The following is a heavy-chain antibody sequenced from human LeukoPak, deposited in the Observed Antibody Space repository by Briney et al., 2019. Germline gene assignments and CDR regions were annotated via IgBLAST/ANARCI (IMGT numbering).Heavy chain of an antibody. CDR3: ARDTPGQYYDFWSGYYSGDVGLDY. Sequence: ASVKVSCKASGYTFTSYGISWVRQAPGQGLEWMGWISAYNGNTNYAQKLQGRVTMTTNTSTSTAYMELRSLRSDDTAVYYCARDTPGQYYDFWSGYYSGDVGLDYWGQGTLVTVSS. V-gene: IGHV1-18*01. CDR1: GYTFTSYG. D-gene: IGHD3-3*01. J-gene: IGHJ4*02. CDR2: ISAYNGNT.